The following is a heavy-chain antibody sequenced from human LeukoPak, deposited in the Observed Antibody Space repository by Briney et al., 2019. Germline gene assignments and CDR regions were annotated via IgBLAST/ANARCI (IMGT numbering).Heavy chain of an antibody. Sequence: PGGSLRLSCAASGFTFSSYGMHWVRQAPGKGLEWVAFIRYDGSNKYYADSVKGRFTISRDNSKNTLYLQMNSLRAEDTAVYYCARGLPPRYYFDYWGQGTLVTVSP. CDR2: IRYDGSNK. CDR3: ARGLPPRYYFDY. CDR1: GFTFSSYG. V-gene: IGHV3-30*02. J-gene: IGHJ4*02. D-gene: IGHD2-21*01.